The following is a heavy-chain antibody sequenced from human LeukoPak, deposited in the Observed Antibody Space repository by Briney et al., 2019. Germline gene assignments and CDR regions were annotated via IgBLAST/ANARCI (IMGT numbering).Heavy chain of an antibody. V-gene: IGHV3-11*01. CDR3: ARREAAGRCFDY. CDR2: ISSGGSTI. Sequence: PGGSLRLSCAVSGFTFSDYYMSWIRQAPGKGLEWVSYISSGGSTISHADSVKGRFTISRDNAENSLYLQMNSLRAEDTAVYYCARREAAGRCFDYWGQGTLVTVSS. J-gene: IGHJ4*02. D-gene: IGHD6-13*01. CDR1: GFTFSDYY.